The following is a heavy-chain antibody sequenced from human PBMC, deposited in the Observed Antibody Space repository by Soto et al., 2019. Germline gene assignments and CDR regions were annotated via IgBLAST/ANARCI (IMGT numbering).Heavy chain of an antibody. Sequence: EVQLVESGGGLVQPGGSLRLSCAASGFTFSDYNMIWVRQAPXKGLQWVSYIXIXSAXIYXXDXVRXRFTXXRXNAXXXXXXXXXXXXXXXXXXXXXXXXXXXXXDYWGQGTLVTVSS. CDR3: XXXXXXXXDY. V-gene: IGHV3-48*01. J-gene: IGHJ4*02. CDR1: GFTFSDYN. CDR2: IXIXSAXI.